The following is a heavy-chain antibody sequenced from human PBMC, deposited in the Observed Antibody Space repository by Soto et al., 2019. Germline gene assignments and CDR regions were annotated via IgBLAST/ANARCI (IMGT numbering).Heavy chain of an antibody. CDR1: GFTFSNAW. J-gene: IGHJ4*02. CDR2: IKSKTDGGTT. CDR3: TTDAVVVAATDY. V-gene: IGHV3-15*01. Sequence: PGGSLRLSCAASGFTFSNAWMSWVRQAPGKGLEWVGRIKSKTDGGTTDYAAPVKGRFTISRDDSKNTLYLQMNSLKTEDTAVYYCTTDAVVVAATDYWGQGTLVTVSS. D-gene: IGHD2-15*01.